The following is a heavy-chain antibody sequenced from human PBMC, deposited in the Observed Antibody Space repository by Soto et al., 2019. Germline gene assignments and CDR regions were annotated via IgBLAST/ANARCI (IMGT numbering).Heavy chain of an antibody. CDR1: GGSISSGGYS. J-gene: IGHJ4*02. CDR2: INHSGST. CDR3: ARGRQGEHSYGYTPLDY. D-gene: IGHD5-18*01. V-gene: IGHV4-30-2*01. Sequence: SETLSLTCAVSGGSISSGGYSWSWIRQPPGKGLEWIGYINHSGSTNYNPSLKSRVTISVDTSKNQFSLKLSSVTAADTAVYYCARGRQGEHSYGYTPLDYWGQGTLVTVSS.